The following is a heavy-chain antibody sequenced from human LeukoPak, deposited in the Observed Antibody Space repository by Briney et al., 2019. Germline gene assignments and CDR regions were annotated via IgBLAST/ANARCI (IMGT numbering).Heavy chain of an antibody. CDR2: IYHSGST. CDR1: GGSISSSNW. D-gene: IGHD3-3*01. CDR3: ARARITIFGVVGDFDY. V-gene: IGHV4-4*02. J-gene: IGHJ4*02. Sequence: SETLSLTCAVSGGSISSSNWWSWVRQPSGKGLEWIGEIYHSGSTNYNPSLKSRVTISVDKSKNQFSLKLSSVTAADTAVYYCARARITIFGVVGDFDYWGQGTLVTVSS.